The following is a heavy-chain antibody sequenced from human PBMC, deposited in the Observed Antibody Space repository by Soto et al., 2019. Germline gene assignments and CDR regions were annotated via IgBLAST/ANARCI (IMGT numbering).Heavy chain of an antibody. Sequence: SETLSLTCAVSGGSTGTSAYYWGWIRQAPGKGLEWIGSINHSGNTYLSPSLKDRVTMSVDTSKNSFSLKLRSATAADTGLYYCSRRAPEGFDPWGQGTLVTVSS. CDR1: GGSTGTSAYY. V-gene: IGHV4-39*01. CDR2: INHSGNT. CDR3: SRRAPEGFDP. J-gene: IGHJ5*02.